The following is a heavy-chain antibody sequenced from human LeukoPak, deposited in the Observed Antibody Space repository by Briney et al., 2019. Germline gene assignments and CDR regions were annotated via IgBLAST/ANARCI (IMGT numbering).Heavy chain of an antibody. CDR1: GFTFSSYA. Sequence: PGGSLRLSCAASGFTFSSYAMSWVRQAPGKGLEWVSYISGSGNSLSYADSLRGRFTISRDNAKNSLYLQMDSLRAEDTAVYYCARDRGYYYGSSGYAFDIWGQGTMVTVSS. D-gene: IGHD3-22*01. CDR3: ARDRGYYYGSSGYAFDI. J-gene: IGHJ3*02. V-gene: IGHV3-48*04. CDR2: ISGSGNSL.